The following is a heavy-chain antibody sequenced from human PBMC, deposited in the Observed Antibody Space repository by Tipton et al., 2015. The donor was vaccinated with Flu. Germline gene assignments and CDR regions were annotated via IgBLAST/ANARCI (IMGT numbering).Heavy chain of an antibody. D-gene: IGHD4/OR15-4a*01. CDR1: SGSIRSTNYF. CDR2: IYPSGTT. V-gene: IGHV4-39*01. Sequence: TLSLTCTVSSGSIRSTNYFCAWIRQPPGKRLELIGSIYPSGTTYYNPSLKSRVTISVDTSKSQFSLMLRSVTAADTAVYYCARALYGAFDAFDIWGRGTMVTVSS. CDR3: ARALYGAFDAFDI. J-gene: IGHJ3*02.